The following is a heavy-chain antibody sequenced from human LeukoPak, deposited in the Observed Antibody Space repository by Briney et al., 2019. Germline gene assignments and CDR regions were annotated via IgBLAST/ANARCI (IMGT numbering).Heavy chain of an antibody. V-gene: IGHV3-21*01. J-gene: IGHJ1*01. D-gene: IGHD5-18*01. CDR2: ISSSSSYI. Sequence: GGSLRLSCAASGFTFSSYSMIWVRQAPGKGLEWVSSISSSSSYIYYADSVKGRFTISRDNAKNSLYLQMNSPRAEDTAVYYCASTHTAMVPSLLLTAEYFQHWGQGTLVTVSS. CDR1: GFTFSSYS. CDR3: ASTHTAMVPSLLLTAEYFQH.